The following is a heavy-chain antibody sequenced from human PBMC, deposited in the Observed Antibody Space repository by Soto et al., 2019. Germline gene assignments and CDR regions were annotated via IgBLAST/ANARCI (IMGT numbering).Heavy chain of an antibody. J-gene: IGHJ4*02. CDR2: INAGNGNT. CDR3: ARERIAAAGKTFDY. CDR1: GYTFTSYA. Sequence: ASVQVSCKASGYTFTSYAMHWVRQAPGQRLEWMGWINAGNGNTKYSQKFQGRVTITRDTSASTAYMELSSLRSEDTAVYYCARERIAAAGKTFDYWGQGTLVTVSS. D-gene: IGHD6-13*01. V-gene: IGHV1-3*01.